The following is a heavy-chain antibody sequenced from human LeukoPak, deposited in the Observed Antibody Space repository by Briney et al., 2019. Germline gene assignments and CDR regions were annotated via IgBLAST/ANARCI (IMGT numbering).Heavy chain of an antibody. Sequence: PGGSLRLSCAASGFTFSSYSMNWVRQAPGKGLEWVSRFKNDGSSATYADSVKGRFTISRDEAKNTLYLQMNSLRVEDTAVYYCARLTRVGYNSYVYWGQGTLVTVSS. CDR1: GFTFSSYS. D-gene: IGHD5-24*01. CDR3: ARLTRVGYNSYVY. J-gene: IGHJ1*01. V-gene: IGHV3-74*01. CDR2: FKNDGSSA.